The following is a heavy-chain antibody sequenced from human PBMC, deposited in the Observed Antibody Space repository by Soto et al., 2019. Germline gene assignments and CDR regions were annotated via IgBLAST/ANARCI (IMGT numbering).Heavy chain of an antibody. CDR1: GGSISGGGFS. D-gene: IGHD3-10*01. V-gene: IGHV4-30-2*01. J-gene: IGHJ4*02. CDR3: ARLQFGEGFDY. Sequence: KPSETLSLTCAVSGGSISGGGFSWSWIRQPPGKGLEWIGYILHTGGTQYNPSLKSRVSVSVDKSKNQFSLHLTSVTAADTAVYYCARLQFGEGFDYWGQGALVTVSS. CDR2: ILHTGGT.